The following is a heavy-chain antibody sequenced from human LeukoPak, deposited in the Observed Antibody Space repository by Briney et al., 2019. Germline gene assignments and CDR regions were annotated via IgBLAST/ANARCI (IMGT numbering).Heavy chain of an antibody. CDR1: GFTFSIYR. J-gene: IGHJ4*02. D-gene: IGHD6-6*01. V-gene: IGHV3-21*01. CDR3: AIDLSSSSLDY. CDR2: IGSRSTYI. Sequence: GGSLRLSCAASGFTFSIYRMNWVRQAPGKGLEWVSSIGSRSTYIYYADSVKGRFAISRDNAKNSLYLQMNSLSAEDTAVYYCAIDLSSSSLDYWGQGTLVTVSS.